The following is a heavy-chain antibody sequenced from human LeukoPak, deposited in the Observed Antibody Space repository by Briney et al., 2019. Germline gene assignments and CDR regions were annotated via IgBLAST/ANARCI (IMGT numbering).Heavy chain of an antibody. D-gene: IGHD4-17*01. V-gene: IGHV5-51*01. J-gene: IGHJ4*02. CDR1: GYTFTSYW. CDR3: ARHIGLTTRYLDY. CDR2: IHPRDSDT. Sequence: GESLKISCKGSGYTFTSYWIVWVRQMPGKGLEWMGMIHPRDSDTRYSPSFQGHVTISADKSITTAYLQWSSLKASDTAMYYCARHIGLTTRYLDYWGQGTLVTVSS.